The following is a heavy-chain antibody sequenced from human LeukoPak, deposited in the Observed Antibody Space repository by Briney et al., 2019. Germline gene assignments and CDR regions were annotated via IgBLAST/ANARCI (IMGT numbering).Heavy chain of an antibody. V-gene: IGHV4-59*01. J-gene: IGHJ6*03. D-gene: IGHD2-15*01. CDR2: IYYSGST. CDR1: GGSISSYY. CDR3: ARVGVVEPTYYYYYYMDV. Sequence: SETLSLTWTVSGGSISSYYWSWIRQPPGKGLEWIGYIYYSGSTNYNPSLKSRVTISVDTSKNQFFLKLSSVPAADTAVYYCARVGVVEPTYYYYYYMDVWGKGTTVTVSS.